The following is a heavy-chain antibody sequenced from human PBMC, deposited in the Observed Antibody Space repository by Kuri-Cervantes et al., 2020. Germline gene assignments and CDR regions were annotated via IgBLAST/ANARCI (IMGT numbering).Heavy chain of an antibody. D-gene: IGHD2-2*01. CDR2: ISGSGGST. J-gene: IGHJ6*02. V-gene: IGHV3-23*01. Sequence: GESLKISCAASGFTFSSYAMSWVRQAPGKGLEWVSAISGSGGSTYYADSVKGRFTISRDNSKNTLYLQMNSLRAEDTAVYYCAKGLGPTLSYYGMDVRGQGTTVTVSS. CDR1: GFTFSSYA. CDR3: AKGLGPTLSYYGMDV.